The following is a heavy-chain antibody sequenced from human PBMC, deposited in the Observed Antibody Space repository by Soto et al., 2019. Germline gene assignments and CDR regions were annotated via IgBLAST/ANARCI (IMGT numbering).Heavy chain of an antibody. D-gene: IGHD6-13*01. Sequence: EVQLVESGGGLVKPGGSLRLSCAASGFTFSNAWMNWVRQAPGKGLEWVGRIKSKTDGGTTDYAAPVKGRFTISRDDSKNTLYLQINSLKTEDTAVYYCTTELAAAGSPLGYWGQGTLVTVSS. V-gene: IGHV3-15*07. J-gene: IGHJ4*02. CDR3: TTELAAAGSPLGY. CDR2: IKSKTDGGTT. CDR1: GFTFSNAW.